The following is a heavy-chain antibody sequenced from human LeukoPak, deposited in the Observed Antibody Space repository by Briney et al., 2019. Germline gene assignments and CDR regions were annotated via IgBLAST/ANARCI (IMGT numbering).Heavy chain of an antibody. V-gene: IGHV3-66*01. D-gene: IGHD6-6*01. CDR1: GFTVSNNY. Sequence: GGSLRLSCAASGFTVSNNYMSWVRQAPGKGLEWVSLLYASGTTYYADSVKGRFTISRDNSKNTLYLQMNSLRAEDTAAYYCAKDAPYSSSYDYWGQGTLVTVSS. CDR3: AKDAPYSSSYDY. J-gene: IGHJ4*02. CDR2: LYASGTT.